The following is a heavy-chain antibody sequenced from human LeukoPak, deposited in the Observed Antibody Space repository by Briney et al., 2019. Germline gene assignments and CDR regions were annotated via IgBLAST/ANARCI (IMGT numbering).Heavy chain of an antibody. D-gene: IGHD2-15*01. CDR1: GFAFSSYP. J-gene: IGHJ4*02. CDR2: ISGGGGSA. V-gene: IGHV3-23*01. Sequence: GGSLRLSCAASGFAFSSYPMSWVRPAPAKGLQWVSAISGGGGSAYYADSVKGRFTISRDNSKSTLYLQMNSLRAEDTAIYYCAARPLLPPRFDYWGQGTLVTVSS. CDR3: AARPLLPPRFDY.